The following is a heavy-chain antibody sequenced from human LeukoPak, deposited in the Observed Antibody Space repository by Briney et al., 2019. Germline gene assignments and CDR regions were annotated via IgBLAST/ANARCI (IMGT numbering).Heavy chain of an antibody. CDR1: GYIFSSYY. Sequence: GASVKVSCKASGYIFSSYYMNWVRQAPGQGLEWMGIINPSGGSTSYALKFQGRVTMTRDTPTSTVYMELSSLRSEDTAVYYCARDSPISGSYYGGLGYWGQGTLVTVSS. J-gene: IGHJ4*02. CDR3: ARDSPISGSYYGGLGY. V-gene: IGHV1-46*01. CDR2: INPSGGST. D-gene: IGHD1-26*01.